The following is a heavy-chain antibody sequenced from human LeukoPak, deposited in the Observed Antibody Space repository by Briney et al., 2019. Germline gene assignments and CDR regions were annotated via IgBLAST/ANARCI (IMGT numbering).Heavy chain of an antibody. J-gene: IGHJ6*02. CDR3: AKDSSYSSSPETGYYGMDV. D-gene: IGHD6-6*01. CDR2: ISSSGSTI. Sequence: GGSLGLSCAASGFTFSDYYMSWIRQAPGKGLEWVSYISSSGSTIYYADSVKGRFTISRDNAKNSLHLQMNSLRAEDTALYYCAKDSSYSSSPETGYYGMDVWGQGTTVTVSS. V-gene: IGHV3-11*01. CDR1: GFTFSDYY.